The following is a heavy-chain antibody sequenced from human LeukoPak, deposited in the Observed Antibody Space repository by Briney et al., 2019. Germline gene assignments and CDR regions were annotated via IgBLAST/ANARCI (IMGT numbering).Heavy chain of an antibody. D-gene: IGHD2-15*01. J-gene: IGHJ4*02. Sequence: GGSLRLSCAASGFTFSSYAMSWVRQAPGKGLEWVSAISGSGGSTYYADSVKGRFTISRDNSKNTLYLQMNSLRAEDTAVYYCAKDKYARRYCSGGSCYETPFDYWGQGTLVTVSS. CDR1: GFTFSSYA. CDR2: ISGSGGST. CDR3: AKDKYARRYCSGGSCYETPFDY. V-gene: IGHV3-23*01.